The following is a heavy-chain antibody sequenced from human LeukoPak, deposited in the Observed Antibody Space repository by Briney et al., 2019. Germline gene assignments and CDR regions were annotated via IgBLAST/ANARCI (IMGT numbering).Heavy chain of an antibody. D-gene: IGHD5-12*01. CDR1: GYTFNSFD. V-gene: IGHV1-8*01. J-gene: IGHJ5*02. CDR2: MNPNSGNT. Sequence: ASVKVSCKASGYTFNSFDINWVRQAPGQGLEWMGWMNPNSGNTGYAQNFQGRVTMTRDTSISTAYMELSSLRSEDTAVYYCARVPRRGDGFDPWGQGTLVTVSS. CDR3: ARVPRRGDGFDP.